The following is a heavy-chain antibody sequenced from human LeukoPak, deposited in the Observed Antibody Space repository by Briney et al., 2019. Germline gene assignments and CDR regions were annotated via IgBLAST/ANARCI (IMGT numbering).Heavy chain of an antibody. V-gene: IGHV5-51*01. CDR2: IYPGDFNT. Sequence: GESLKVSCKGSGYSFTSYWIGWVRQMPGKGLEWMGIIYPGDFNTRYSPSFQGQVTISADKSVSTAYLQWSSLKASDTAMYYCARFGSSWHEGDRWGQGTLVTVSS. CDR3: ARFGSSWHEGDR. D-gene: IGHD6-13*01. CDR1: GYSFTSYW. J-gene: IGHJ4*02.